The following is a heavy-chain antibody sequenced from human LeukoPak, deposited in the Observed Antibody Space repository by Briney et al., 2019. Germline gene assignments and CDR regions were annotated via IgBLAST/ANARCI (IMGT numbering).Heavy chain of an antibody. Sequence: GGSLRLSCAASGFTFSSYWMSWVRQAPGKGLEWVAATSSSDAGTYHADSVRGRFTISRDNSKNTLYLQMNSLRAEDAAVYYCARAPVTSCRGAYCYPFDYWGQGTLVTVSS. V-gene: IGHV3-23*01. CDR3: ARAPVTSCRGAYCYPFDY. CDR1: GFTFSSYW. J-gene: IGHJ4*02. CDR2: TSSSDAGT. D-gene: IGHD2-21*01.